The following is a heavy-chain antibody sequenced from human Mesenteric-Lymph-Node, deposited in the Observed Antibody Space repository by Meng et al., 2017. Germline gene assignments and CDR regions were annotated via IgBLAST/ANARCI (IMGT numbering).Heavy chain of an antibody. J-gene: IGHJ4*02. CDR2: IYPGDSDT. CDR3: ARPSVSYGSGTYYPNYFDS. Sequence: SCKGSGYSFPNYWIAWVRQMPGKGLEWMGTIYPGDSDTRYSPSFQGQVTISADKSINTAYLQWSSLKVSDTAMYYCARPSVSYGSGTYYPNYFDSWGQGTLVTVSS. D-gene: IGHD3-10*01. V-gene: IGHV5-51*01. CDR1: GYSFPNYW.